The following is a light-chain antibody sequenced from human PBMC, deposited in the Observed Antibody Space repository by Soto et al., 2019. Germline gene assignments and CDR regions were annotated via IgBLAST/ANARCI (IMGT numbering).Light chain of an antibody. CDR2: DVS. Sequence: QSLLTKPRSVSGSPGQSVTISCTGTTSNIGTYDYVSWYQQHPGKVPKLMIYDVSQRPSGVPDRFSGSKSGNTASLTISGLQTEDEADYYCCSYAGRYTVLFGGGTKVTVL. CDR1: TSNIGTYDY. J-gene: IGLJ2*01. V-gene: IGLV2-11*01. CDR3: CSYAGRYTVL.